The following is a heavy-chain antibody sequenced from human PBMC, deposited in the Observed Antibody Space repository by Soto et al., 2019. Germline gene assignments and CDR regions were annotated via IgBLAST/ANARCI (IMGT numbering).Heavy chain of an antibody. J-gene: IGHJ3*02. D-gene: IGHD6-13*01. CDR1: GYTFTSYY. CDR2: INPSGGST. V-gene: IGHV1-46*01. CDR3: ARLAAAGTNHDAFDI. Sequence: ASVKVSCKASGYTFTSYYMHWVRQAPGQGLEWMGIINPSGGSTSYAQKFQGRVTMTRDTSISTAYMELSSLRSDDTAVYYCARLAAAGTNHDAFDIWGQGTMVTVSS.